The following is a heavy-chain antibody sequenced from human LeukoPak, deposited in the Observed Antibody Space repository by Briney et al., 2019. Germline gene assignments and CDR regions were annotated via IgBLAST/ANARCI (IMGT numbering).Heavy chain of an antibody. CDR1: GYTFIGYY. CDR2: INPNSGGT. D-gene: IGHD3-9*01. Sequence: ASVKVSCKASGYTFIGYYIHWVRQAPGQGLEWMGWINPNSGGTNYAQKFQGRVTMTRDTSISTAYMELSRLRSDDTAVYYCARRGGYDILTGSWWFDPWGQGTLVTVSS. V-gene: IGHV1-2*02. CDR3: ARRGGYDILTGSWWFDP. J-gene: IGHJ5*02.